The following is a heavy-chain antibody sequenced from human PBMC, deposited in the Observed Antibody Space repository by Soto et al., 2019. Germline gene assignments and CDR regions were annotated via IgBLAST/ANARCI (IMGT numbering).Heavy chain of an antibody. CDR1: EFTFRSYW. CDR2: ISGDGSST. V-gene: IGHV3-74*01. Sequence: GSLRLSCAASEFTFRSYWMHWVRQSPGKGLVWVSRISGDGSSTNYADSVKGRFTISRDNARNTVYLQIDSLRAEDTAVYYCARSLPGTYGAFDLWGQGTVVTVS. CDR3: ARSLPGTYGAFDL. J-gene: IGHJ3*01. D-gene: IGHD1-7*01.